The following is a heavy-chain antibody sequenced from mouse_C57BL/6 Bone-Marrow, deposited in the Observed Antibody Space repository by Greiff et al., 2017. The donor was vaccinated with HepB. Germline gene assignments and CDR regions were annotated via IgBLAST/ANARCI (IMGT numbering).Heavy chain of an antibody. CDR3: AREGACYRYFDD. V-gene: IGHV1-55*01. CDR1: GYTFTSYW. J-gene: IGHJ1*03. D-gene: IGHD3-2*02. Sequence: QVQLQQPGAELVKPGASVKMSCKASGYTFTSYWITWVKQRPGQGLEWIGDIYPGSGSTNYNEKFKGKATLTVDTSSSTAYMQLRSLTSEDSAVYYCAREGACYRYFDDWGKGTTVTVSS. CDR2: IYPGSGST.